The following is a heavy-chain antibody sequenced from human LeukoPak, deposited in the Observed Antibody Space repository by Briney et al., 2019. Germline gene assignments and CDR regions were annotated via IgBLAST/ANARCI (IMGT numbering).Heavy chain of an antibody. CDR1: GGSISSYY. CDR3: ARNIRDGYNGVFDY. D-gene: IGHD5-24*01. CDR2: IYYSGST. Sequence: SETLSLTCTVSGGSISSYYWTWIRQHPGKGLEWIGYIYYSGSTYYNPSLKSRVTISVDTSKNQFSLKLSSVTAADTAVYYCARNIRDGYNGVFDYWGQGTLVTVSS. V-gene: IGHV4-59*06. J-gene: IGHJ4*02.